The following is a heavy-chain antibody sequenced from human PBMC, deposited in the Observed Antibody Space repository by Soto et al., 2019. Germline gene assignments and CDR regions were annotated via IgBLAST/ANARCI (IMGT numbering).Heavy chain of an antibody. CDR2: IYWDDDK. Sequence: QITLKESGPTLVKPTQTLTLTCTFSGFSLSTSGVGVGWIRQPPGKALEWLALIYWDDDKRYSPSLKSRLTNTKDTTKTQAVLTMTNMDPVDTATYYCAHDDKVYCSGGSCYNFDYWGQGTLVTVSS. J-gene: IGHJ4*02. D-gene: IGHD2-15*01. CDR1: GFSLSTSGVG. V-gene: IGHV2-5*02. CDR3: AHDDKVYCSGGSCYNFDY.